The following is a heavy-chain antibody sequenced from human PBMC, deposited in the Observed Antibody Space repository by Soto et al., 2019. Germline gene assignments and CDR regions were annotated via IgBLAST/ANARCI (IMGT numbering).Heavy chain of an antibody. V-gene: IGHV3-53*01. CDR3: ARVEAAAGNWFDP. Sequence: GGSLILSCAASGFTVSSNYMSWVRQAPGKGLEWVSVIYSGGSTYYADSVKGRFTISRDNSKNTLYLQMNSLRAEDTAVYYCARVEAAAGNWFDPWGQGTLVTVSS. CDR2: IYSGGST. D-gene: IGHD6-13*01. CDR1: GFTVSSNY. J-gene: IGHJ5*02.